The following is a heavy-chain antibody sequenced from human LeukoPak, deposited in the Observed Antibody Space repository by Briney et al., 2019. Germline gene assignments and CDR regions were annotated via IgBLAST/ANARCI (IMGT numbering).Heavy chain of an antibody. D-gene: IGHD1-26*01. CDR1: GFTFSSYG. V-gene: IGHV3-30*03. CDR2: ISYDGSNK. CDR3: ARVKYGNYFDY. J-gene: IGHJ4*02. Sequence: PGGSLRLSCAASGFTFSSYGMHWVRQAPGKGLEWVAVISYDGSNKYYADSVKGRFTISRDNSKNTLYLQMNSLRAEDTAVYYCARVKYGNYFDYWAREPWSPSPQ.